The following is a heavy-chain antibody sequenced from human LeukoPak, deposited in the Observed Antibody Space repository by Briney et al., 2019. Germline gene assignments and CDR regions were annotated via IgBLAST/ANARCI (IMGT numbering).Heavy chain of an antibody. CDR2: INHSGST. D-gene: IGHD2-15*01. Sequence: PSETLSLTCAVYGGSFSGYYWSWIRQPPGKGLEWIGEINHSGSTNYNPSLKSRVTISVDTSKNQFSLKLSSVTAADTAVYYCARVVVAATTGMFDYWGRGTLVTVSS. V-gene: IGHV4-34*01. CDR1: GGSFSGYY. CDR3: ARVVVAATTGMFDY. J-gene: IGHJ4*02.